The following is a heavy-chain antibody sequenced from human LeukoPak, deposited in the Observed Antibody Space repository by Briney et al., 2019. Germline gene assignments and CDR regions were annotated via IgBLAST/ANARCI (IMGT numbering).Heavy chain of an antibody. CDR3: ASRPRFGEARLDY. D-gene: IGHD3-10*01. CDR2: INPNSGGT. V-gene: IGHV1-2*02. J-gene: IGHJ4*02. Sequence: ASVKVSCKASGYTFTGSYMHWVRQAPGQGLEWMGWINPNSGGTNYAQKFQGRVTMTRDTSISTAYMELSRLRSDDTAVYYCASRPRFGEARLDYWGQGTLVTVSS. CDR1: GYTFTGSY.